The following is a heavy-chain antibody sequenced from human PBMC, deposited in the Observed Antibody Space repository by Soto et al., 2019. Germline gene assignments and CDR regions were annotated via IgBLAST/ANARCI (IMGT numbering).Heavy chain of an antibody. CDR3: ATGSGWYSPDY. V-gene: IGHV3-74*01. J-gene: IGHJ4*02. D-gene: IGHD6-19*01. Sequence: GASLKISCAASGFTFSSNGMHWVRQGPGKGLVWVSRIDNDGSSRDYADSVKGRFTISRDNAKNTLYLEMSSLRAEDTAVYYCATGSGWYSPDYWGQGTLVTVSS. CDR1: GFTFSSNG. CDR2: IDNDGSSR.